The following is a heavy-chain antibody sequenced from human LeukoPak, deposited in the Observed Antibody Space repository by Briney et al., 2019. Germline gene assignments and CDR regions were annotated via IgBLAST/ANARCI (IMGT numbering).Heavy chain of an antibody. J-gene: IGHJ6*03. Sequence: PSETLSLTCAVYGGSFSGYYWSWIRQPPGKGLEWIGEINHSGSTNYNPSLKSRVTISVDTSKNQFSLKLSSVTAADTAVYYCARVWARYYGSGSYYVLAPIYYMDVWGKGTTVTVSS. CDR3: ARVWARYYGSGSYYVLAPIYYMDV. V-gene: IGHV4-34*01. D-gene: IGHD3-10*01. CDR1: GGSFSGYY. CDR2: INHSGST.